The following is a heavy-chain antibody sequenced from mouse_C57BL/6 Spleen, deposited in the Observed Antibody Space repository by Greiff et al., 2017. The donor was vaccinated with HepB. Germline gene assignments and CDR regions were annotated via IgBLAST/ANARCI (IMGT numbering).Heavy chain of an antibody. V-gene: IGHV3-6*01. Sequence: DVQLVESGPGLVKPSQSLSLTCSVPGYSITSGYYWNWIRQFPGNKLEWMGYISYDGSNNYNPSLKNRISITRDTSKNQFFLKLNSVPTEDTATYYCARSYWYFDVWGTGTTVTVSS. CDR3: ARSYWYFDV. CDR1: GYSITSGYY. J-gene: IGHJ1*03. CDR2: ISYDGSN.